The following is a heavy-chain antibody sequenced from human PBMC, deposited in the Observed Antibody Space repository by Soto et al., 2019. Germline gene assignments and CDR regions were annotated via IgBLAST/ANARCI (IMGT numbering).Heavy chain of an antibody. J-gene: IGHJ4*02. CDR2: ISHSGST. CDR1: GGSISSGGYS. CDR3: ARGGLLPDY. V-gene: IGHV4-30-2*01. D-gene: IGHD6-19*01. Sequence: QLQLQESGSGLVKPSQTLSLTCAVSGGSISSGGYSWNWIRQPPGKGLEWIEYISHSGSTYYSPSLKSRVTISVDRSKNQFSLKLSSVTAADTAVYFCARGGLLPDYRGQGTLVTVSS.